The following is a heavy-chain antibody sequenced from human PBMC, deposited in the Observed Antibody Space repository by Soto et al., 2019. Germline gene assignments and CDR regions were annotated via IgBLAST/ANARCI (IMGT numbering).Heavy chain of an antibody. V-gene: IGHV3-7*01. CDR3: ARGRYESVAVDAPPFNY. Sequence: GGSVRLSCVASGFTFESYWMDWVRQAPGKGLEWVANIKQDGSEKYYVDSVKGRFAISRDNVRNSLSLQMNSLRAEDTAVYYCARGRYESVAVDAPPFNYCGQGTPVTVSS. D-gene: IGHD6-19*01. J-gene: IGHJ4*02. CDR2: IKQDGSEK. CDR1: GFTFESYW.